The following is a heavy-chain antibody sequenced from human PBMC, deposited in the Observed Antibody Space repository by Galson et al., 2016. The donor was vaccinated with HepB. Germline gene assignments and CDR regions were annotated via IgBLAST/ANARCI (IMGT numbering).Heavy chain of an antibody. D-gene: IGHD3-16*01. V-gene: IGHV6-1*01. Sequence: CAISGDSVSSNSVAWNWIRQSPSRGPAWLGRTYRRSTYYNDDTESVKGRITINTDTSKNQFSRQLNSVTPEDTAVYYCARGAHSTFDVWGQGTMVTVSS. CDR3: ARGAHSTFDV. J-gene: IGHJ3*01. CDR2: TYRRSTYYN. CDR1: GDSVSSNSVA.